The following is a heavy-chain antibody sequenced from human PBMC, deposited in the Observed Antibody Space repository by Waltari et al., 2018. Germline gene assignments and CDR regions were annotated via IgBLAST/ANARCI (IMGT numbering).Heavy chain of an antibody. V-gene: IGHV4-34*02. CDR1: GGYFTTYY. CDR2: IRHGGSA. J-gene: IGHJ2*01. Sequence: QVQLQQWGAGLVKPSETLSLPCAFYGGYFTTYYWSWIRQSPGKGLEWVGQIRHGGSAYYNPSLKSRVTMSLDTSKNQLSLKMTSVTAADTAVYYCARHGGYAQDLWGRGTLVTVSS. D-gene: IGHD5-12*01. CDR3: ARHGGYAQDL.